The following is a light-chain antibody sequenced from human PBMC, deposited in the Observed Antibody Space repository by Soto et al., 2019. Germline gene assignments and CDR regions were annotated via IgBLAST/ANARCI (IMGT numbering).Light chain of an antibody. V-gene: IGKV3-11*01. J-gene: IGKJ5*01. CDR2: DAS. CDR1: QDVSRY. Sequence: EIVLTQSPATLSLSPGERATLSCRATQDVSRYLAWYQQKPGQSPRLLIYDASNRATGIPARFSGSGSGTDFTLTINRLEPEDFAVYYCQLYGTSPPFGQGTRLDLK. CDR3: QLYGTSPP.